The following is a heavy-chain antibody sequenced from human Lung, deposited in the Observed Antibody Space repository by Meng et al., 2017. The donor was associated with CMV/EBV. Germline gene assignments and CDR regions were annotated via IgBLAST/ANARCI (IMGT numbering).Heavy chain of an antibody. V-gene: IGHV3-23*01. CDR3: AKAYSSSWYRENYDY. D-gene: IGHD6-13*01. CDR1: GFTFSNFA. Sequence: GGSLRLXXAAPGFTFSNFAMSWVRLPPGKGLQWVSPITASGGSTYYADSVKGRFTVSRDNSKSTLYLQMNSLRAEDTAIYYCAKAYSSSWYRENYDYWGQVTXVTVAS. CDR2: ITASGGST. J-gene: IGHJ4*02.